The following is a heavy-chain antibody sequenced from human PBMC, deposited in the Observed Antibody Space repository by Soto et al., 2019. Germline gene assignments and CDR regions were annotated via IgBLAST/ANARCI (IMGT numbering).Heavy chain of an antibody. Sequence: VQLVQSGAEVKKPGASVKVSCKASGYTFTTYYMHWVRQAPGQGLEWMGIINPSGGSTRYAQKFQGRVTMTRDTSTSTVYMELSSLKSEDTAVYYCARGLIYDSSGYYFDYWGQGTLVTVSS. D-gene: IGHD3-22*01. CDR3: ARGLIYDSSGYYFDY. V-gene: IGHV1-46*01. CDR2: INPSGGST. CDR1: GYTFTTYY. J-gene: IGHJ4*02.